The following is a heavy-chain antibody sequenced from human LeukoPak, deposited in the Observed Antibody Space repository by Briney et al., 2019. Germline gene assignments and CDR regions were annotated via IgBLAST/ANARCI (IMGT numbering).Heavy chain of an antibody. J-gene: IGHJ4*02. CDR1: GGSISGYY. Sequence: PSETLSLTCTVSGGSISGYYWSWLRQPPGKGLEWIGYIYYSGSTNYNPSLKSRVTISVDTSKNQFSLKLTSVTAADTAVYYCARVRILGVVIFDYWGQGTLVTVSS. CDR2: IYYSGST. V-gene: IGHV4-59*01. D-gene: IGHD3-3*01. CDR3: ARVRILGVVIFDY.